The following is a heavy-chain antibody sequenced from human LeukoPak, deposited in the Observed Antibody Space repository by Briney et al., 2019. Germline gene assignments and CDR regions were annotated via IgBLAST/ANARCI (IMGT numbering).Heavy chain of an antibody. D-gene: IGHD3-3*01. CDR1: GNTLRELP. Sequence: ASVKVSCKLSGNTLRELPIQWVRQAGGKGLVWMAGFDAENAEIVYAQKFQGRVTMTEDTSTNTAYMELTSLTSDDTALYYCATRGSAFWSGFDFWGQGTQVTVSS. CDR3: ATRGSAFWSGFDF. V-gene: IGHV1-24*01. J-gene: IGHJ4*02. CDR2: FDAENAEI.